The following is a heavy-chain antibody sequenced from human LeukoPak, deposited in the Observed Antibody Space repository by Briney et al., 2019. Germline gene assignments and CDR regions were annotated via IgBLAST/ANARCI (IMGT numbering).Heavy chain of an antibody. CDR2: ISSSSSYI. CDR1: GFTFSSYS. V-gene: IGHV3-21*01. J-gene: IGHJ4*02. CDR3: ARDHCSSTSCYIDY. Sequence: GGSLRLSCAASGFTFSSYSMNWVRQAPGKGLEWVSSISSSSSYIYYADSVKGRFTSSRDNAKNSLYLQMNSLRAEDTAVYYCARDHCSSTSCYIDYWGQGTLVTVSS. D-gene: IGHD2-2*02.